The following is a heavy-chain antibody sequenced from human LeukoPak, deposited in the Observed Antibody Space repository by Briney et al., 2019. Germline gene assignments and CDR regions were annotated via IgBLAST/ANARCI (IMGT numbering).Heavy chain of an antibody. CDR2: ISPYNGNT. J-gene: IGHJ4*02. D-gene: IGHD2-2*01. CDR1: GYTFINYG. Sequence: GASVKVSCKASGYTFINYGITWVRQAPGQGLEWMGWISPYNGNTNYAQKLQGRVTMTTDTSTSTAYMELRSLRSDDTAVYYCARSLGYCSSTSCYLPPLFDYWGQGTLVTVSS. CDR3: ARSLGYCSSTSCYLPPLFDY. V-gene: IGHV1-18*01.